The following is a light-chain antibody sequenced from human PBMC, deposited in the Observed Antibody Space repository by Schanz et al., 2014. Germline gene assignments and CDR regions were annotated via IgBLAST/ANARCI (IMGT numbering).Light chain of an antibody. CDR3: QQYNSYSWT. CDR2: DAS. V-gene: IGKV1-33*01. Sequence: DIQMTQSPSSLSASVGARVTITCRASQSISSYLNWYQQKPGKAPKLLIYDASTLNTGVPSRFSGGGYGTQFTLTISSLQPDDFATYYCQQYNSYSWTFGQGTRVEIK. CDR1: QSISSY. J-gene: IGKJ1*01.